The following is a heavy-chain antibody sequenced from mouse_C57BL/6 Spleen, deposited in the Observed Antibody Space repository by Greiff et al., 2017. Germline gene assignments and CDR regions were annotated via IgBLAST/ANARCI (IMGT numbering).Heavy chain of an antibody. D-gene: IGHD5-1-1*01. CDR2: ILPGSGST. V-gene: IGHV1-9*01. J-gene: IGHJ2*01. CDR1: GYTFTGYW. CDR3: ARGGYPIPYRGYFDY. Sequence: VQLQQSGAELMKPGASVKLSCKATGYTFTGYWIAWVKQRPGHGLEWIGEILPGSGSTNYNEKFKGKATFTADTSSNTAYMQLSSLTTEDSAIYYCARGGYPIPYRGYFDYWGQGTTLTVSS.